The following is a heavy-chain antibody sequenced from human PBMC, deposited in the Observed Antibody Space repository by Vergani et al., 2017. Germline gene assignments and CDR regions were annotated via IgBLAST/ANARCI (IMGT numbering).Heavy chain of an antibody. CDR2: IYHSGST. V-gene: IGHV4-4*02. J-gene: IGHJ5*02. Sequence: QVQLQESGPGLVKPSGTLSLTCAVSGGSISSSNWWSWVRKPPGKGLEWIGEIYHSGSTNYNPSLKSRFTISVDKSRNQFSLKLSSVTAADTAVYYCAQRTYYYDSSGHNWFDPWGQGTLVTVSS. CDR1: GGSISSSNW. D-gene: IGHD3-22*01. CDR3: AQRTYYYDSSGHNWFDP.